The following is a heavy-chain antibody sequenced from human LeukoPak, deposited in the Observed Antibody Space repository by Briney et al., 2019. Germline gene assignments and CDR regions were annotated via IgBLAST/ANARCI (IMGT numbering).Heavy chain of an antibody. J-gene: IGHJ4*02. D-gene: IGHD4-17*01. CDR1: GYTFTDFG. Sequence: ASVKVSCKASGYTFTDFGISWVRQAPGQGLEWMGWISGSNGNSDYAQKFQGRVTMTTDTSTSTAYMKLRSLRSDDTAVYYCARAGASVTTHFDYWGQGTLVTVFS. CDR3: ARAGASVTTHFDY. CDR2: ISGSNGNS. V-gene: IGHV1-18*01.